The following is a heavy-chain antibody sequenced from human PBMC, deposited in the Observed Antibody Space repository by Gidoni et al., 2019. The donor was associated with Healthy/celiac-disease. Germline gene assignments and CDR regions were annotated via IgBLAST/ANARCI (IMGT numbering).Heavy chain of an antibody. D-gene: IGHD3-22*01. J-gene: IGHJ4*02. V-gene: IGHV3-21*01. CDR3: ARGLRTDSSGNLGY. CDR2: ISSSSSYI. CDR1: GFTFSSYS. Sequence: EVQLVESGGGLVKPGGSLRLSCAASGFTFSSYSMNWVRQAPGKGLEWVSSISSSSSYIYYADSVKGRFTISRDNAKNSLYLQMNSLRAEDTAVYYCARGLRTDSSGNLGYWGQGTLVTVSS.